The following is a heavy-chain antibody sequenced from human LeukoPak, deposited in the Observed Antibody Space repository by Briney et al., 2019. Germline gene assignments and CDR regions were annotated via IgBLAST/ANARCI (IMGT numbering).Heavy chain of an antibody. J-gene: IGHJ4*02. CDR2: ISPSGNTM. CDR1: GFTFSSYE. Sequence: PGGSLRLSCAAYGFTFSSYEMNWIRQAPGKGLEWISYISPSGNTMYYADSVKGRFTISRGNAKNSLYLQMNSLRDEDTAVYYCGRDEVGPTTEFDSWGQGTLVTVSS. D-gene: IGHD1-26*01. V-gene: IGHV3-48*03. CDR3: GRDEVGPTTEFDS.